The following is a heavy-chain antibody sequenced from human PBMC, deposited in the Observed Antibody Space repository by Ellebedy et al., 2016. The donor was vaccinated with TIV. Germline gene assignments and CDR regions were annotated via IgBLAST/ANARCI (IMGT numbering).Heavy chain of an antibody. CDR1: GGSFSGYY. CDR3: ARALGTRYDILTGYYYYYGMDV. J-gene: IGHJ6*02. V-gene: IGHV4-34*01. Sequence: SETLSLXXAVYGGSFSGYYWSWIRQPPGKGLEWIGEINHSGSTNYNPSLKSRVTISVDTSKNQFSLKLSSVTAADTAVYYCARALGTRYDILTGYYYYYGMDVWGQGTTVTVSS. D-gene: IGHD3-9*01. CDR2: INHSGST.